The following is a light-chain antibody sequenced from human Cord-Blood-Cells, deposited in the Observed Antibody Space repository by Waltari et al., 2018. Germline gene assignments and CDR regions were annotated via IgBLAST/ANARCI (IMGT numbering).Light chain of an antibody. CDR2: DVS. V-gene: IGLV2-11*01. Sequence: QSALTQPRSVSGSPGQSVTISCTGTSSDVGGYTYVSWYQPHPGKAPKAMIYDVSKRPSGVPDRFSGSKSGNTASLTISGLQAEDEADYYCCSYAGSYTWVFGGGTKLTVL. CDR1: SSDVGGYTY. CDR3: CSYAGSYTWV. J-gene: IGLJ3*02.